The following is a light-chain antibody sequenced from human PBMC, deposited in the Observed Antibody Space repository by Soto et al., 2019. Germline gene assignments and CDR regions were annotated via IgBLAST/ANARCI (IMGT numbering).Light chain of an antibody. CDR3: RSYAGSTAFYV. CDR2: EVS. V-gene: IGLV2-14*01. J-gene: IGLJ1*01. Sequence: QCLLTQPASVSGSRGQSITISCTGTISDVGYYDFVSWYQQHPGKAPKLIIYEVSNRPSGVSDRFSASKSGNTASLTISGLQAEDEADYHCRSYAGSTAFYVFGTGTKVTVL. CDR1: ISDVGYYDF.